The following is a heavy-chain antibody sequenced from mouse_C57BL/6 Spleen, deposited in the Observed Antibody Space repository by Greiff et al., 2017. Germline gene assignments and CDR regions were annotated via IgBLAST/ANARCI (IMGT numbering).Heavy chain of an antibody. J-gene: IGHJ3*01. V-gene: IGHV1-69*01. CDR1: GYTFTSYW. D-gene: IGHD2-4*01. CDR2: IDPSDSYT. Sequence: VQLQQPGAELVMPGASVKLSCKASGYTFTSYWMHWVKQRPGQGLEWIGEIDPSDSYTNYNQKFKDKSTLTVDKSSSTAYMQLSSLTSEDSAVYYCASGGLRRPFAYWGQGTLVTVSA. CDR3: ASGGLRRPFAY.